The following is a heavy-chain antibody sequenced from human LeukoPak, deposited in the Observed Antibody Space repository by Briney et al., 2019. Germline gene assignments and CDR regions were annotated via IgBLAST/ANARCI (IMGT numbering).Heavy chain of an antibody. V-gene: IGHV4-4*07. CDR3: AGQYCSSTSCYDLDY. D-gene: IGHD2-2*01. CDR2: IYTSGST. J-gene: IGHJ4*02. Sequence: SETLSLTCTVSGGSISSYYWRWIRQPAGKGLEWIGRIYTSGSTNYNPSLKSRVTMSVDTSKNQFSLKLSSVTAADTAVYYCAGQYCSSTSCYDLDYWGQGTLVTVSS. CDR1: GGSISSYY.